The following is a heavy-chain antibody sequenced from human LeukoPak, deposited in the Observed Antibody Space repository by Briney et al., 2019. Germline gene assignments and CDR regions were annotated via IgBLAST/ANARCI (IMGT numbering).Heavy chain of an antibody. J-gene: IGHJ4*02. CDR2: INHSGST. D-gene: IGHD3-10*01. Sequence: SETLSLTCAVYGGSFSGYYWSWIRQPPGKGLEWVGEINHSGSTNYNPSLKSRVTISVDTSKNQFSLKLSSVTAADTAVYYCARGPPYYYGSGSYRLDYWGQGTLVTVSS. V-gene: IGHV4-34*01. CDR1: GGSFSGYY. CDR3: ARGPPYYYGSGSYRLDY.